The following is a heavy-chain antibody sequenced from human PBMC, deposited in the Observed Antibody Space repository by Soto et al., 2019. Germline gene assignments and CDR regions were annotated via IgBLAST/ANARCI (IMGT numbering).Heavy chain of an antibody. Sequence: GGSLRLSCAASGFTFSSYGMHWVRQAPGKGLEWVAVISYDGSNKYYADSVKGRFTISRDNSKNTLYLQMNSLRAEDTAVYYCAKGSKPFDYWGQGTLVTVYS. V-gene: IGHV3-30*18. CDR2: ISYDGSNK. J-gene: IGHJ4*02. CDR1: GFTFSSYG. CDR3: AKGSKPFDY.